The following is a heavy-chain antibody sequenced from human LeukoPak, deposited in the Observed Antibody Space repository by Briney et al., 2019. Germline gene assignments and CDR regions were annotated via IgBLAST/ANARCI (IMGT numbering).Heavy chain of an antibody. CDR1: GYTFTSYD. J-gene: IGHJ4*02. CDR3: ARVATAVAGTDFDY. V-gene: IGHV1-8*01. D-gene: IGHD6-19*01. CDR2: MNPNSGNT. Sequence: VASLKVSCKAPGYTFTSYDINCGRQAPGQGRECMGWMNPNSGNTGYAQKFQGRVTMTRNTSITTAYMELSSLRSEDTAVYYCARVATAVAGTDFDYWGQGTLVTVSS.